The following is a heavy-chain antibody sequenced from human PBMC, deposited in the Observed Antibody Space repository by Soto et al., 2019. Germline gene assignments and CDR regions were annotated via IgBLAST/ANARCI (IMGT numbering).Heavy chain of an antibody. CDR2: INQEGSEE. D-gene: IGHD3-10*01. CDR3: AKAPRGSGRDYYFDD. Sequence: EVQLVESGGGLVQPGGSLRLSCAASGFTFTTYWMSWVRQAPGKGLEWVANINQEGSEEYYVDSVKGRFTISRDNAKNSLYLQMSRLRDDDTAVYYCAKAPRGSGRDYYFDDWGQGTLITVSS. CDR1: GFTFTTYW. J-gene: IGHJ4*02. V-gene: IGHV3-7*05.